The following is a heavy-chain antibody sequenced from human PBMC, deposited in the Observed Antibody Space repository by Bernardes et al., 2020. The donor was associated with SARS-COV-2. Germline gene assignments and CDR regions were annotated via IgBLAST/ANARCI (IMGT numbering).Heavy chain of an antibody. V-gene: IGHV3-23*01. Sequence: LRLSCAASGFTFSSYAMSWVRQAPGKGLEWVSAISGSGGSTYYADSVKGRFTISRDNSKNTLYLQMNSLRAEDTAVYYCAKDHGWLRFSYFDYWGQGTLVTVSS. CDR2: ISGSGGST. D-gene: IGHD5-12*01. CDR1: GFTFSSYA. CDR3: AKDHGWLRFSYFDY. J-gene: IGHJ4*02.